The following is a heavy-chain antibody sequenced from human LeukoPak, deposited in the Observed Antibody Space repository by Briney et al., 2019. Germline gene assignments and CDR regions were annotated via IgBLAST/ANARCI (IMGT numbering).Heavy chain of an antibody. J-gene: IGHJ6*03. D-gene: IGHD4-11*01. CDR1: GGTFSSYT. CDR3: ATVSSGDYSNSNYYYYYMDV. CDR2: IIPILGMA. Sequence: SVKVSCKASGGTFSSYTISWVRQAPGQGLEWMGRIIPILGMANYAQKFQGRVTITADKSTSTAYMELSSLRSEDTAVYYCATVSSGDYSNSNYYYYYMDVWGKGTTVTVSS. V-gene: IGHV1-69*02.